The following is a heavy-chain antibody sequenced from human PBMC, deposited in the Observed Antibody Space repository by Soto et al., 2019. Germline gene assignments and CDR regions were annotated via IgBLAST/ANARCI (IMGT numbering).Heavy chain of an antibody. V-gene: IGHV1-3*01. CDR2: INAGNGNT. CDR1: GYTFTSYA. J-gene: IGHJ4*02. D-gene: IGHD5-18*01. CDR3: ARDPGYRYGYN. Sequence: QVQLVQSGAEVKKPGASVKVSCKASGYTFTSYAMHWVRQAPGQRLEWMGWINAGNGNTKYSQKFQGRVTITRDPSASTAYMELSSLRSEDTAVYYCARDPGYRYGYNWGQGTLVTVSS.